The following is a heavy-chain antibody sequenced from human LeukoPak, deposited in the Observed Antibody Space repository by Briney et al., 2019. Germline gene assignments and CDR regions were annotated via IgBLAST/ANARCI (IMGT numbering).Heavy chain of an antibody. V-gene: IGHV3-23*01. CDR2: ISGGGETI. CDR3: AKSQYSSGWFDY. Sequence: GGSLRLSCAASGFTFSDYDMTWVRQAPGKGLEWVSGISGGGETIYYADSVKGRFTIFRDNSKNTLYLQMNSLRAEDTAVYFCAKSQYSSGWFDYWGQGTLVTASS. J-gene: IGHJ4*02. CDR1: GFTFSDYD. D-gene: IGHD6-19*01.